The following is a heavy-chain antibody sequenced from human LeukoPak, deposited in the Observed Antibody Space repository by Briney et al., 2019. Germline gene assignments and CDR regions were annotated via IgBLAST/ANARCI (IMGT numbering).Heavy chain of an antibody. CDR1: GVTVSSNY. CDR2: IYSGGST. V-gene: IGHV3-53*01. Sequence: PGGSLRLSCAASGVTVSSNYMSWVRQAPGEGLEWGSVIYSGGSTYYADSVQGRFTFSRDNSKNTLYLQMNSLRTEDTAVYYCARVHYYGSGSYYKIDWFDPWGQGTLVTVSP. J-gene: IGHJ5*02. CDR3: ARVHYYGSGSYYKIDWFDP. D-gene: IGHD3-10*01.